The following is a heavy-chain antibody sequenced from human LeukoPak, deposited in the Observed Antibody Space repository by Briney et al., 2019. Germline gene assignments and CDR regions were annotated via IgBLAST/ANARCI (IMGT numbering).Heavy chain of an antibody. CDR1: GGSISSYY. J-gene: IGHJ3*02. D-gene: IGHD2-15*01. V-gene: IGHV4-59*01. CDR2: IYYSGST. Sequence: SETLSLTCTVSGGSISSYYWSWIRQPPAKGLEWIGYIYYSGSTNYNPSLKSRVTISVDTSKNQFSLKLSSVTAADTAVYYCAREKDLVGAFDIWGQGTMVTVSS. CDR3: AREKDLVGAFDI.